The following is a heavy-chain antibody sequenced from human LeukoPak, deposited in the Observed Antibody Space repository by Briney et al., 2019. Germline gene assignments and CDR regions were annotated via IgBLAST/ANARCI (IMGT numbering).Heavy chain of an antibody. D-gene: IGHD3-22*01. Sequence: SGTLSLTCTVSGGSISSYYWSWIRQPPGKGLEWIGYIYYSGSTNYNPSLKSRVTISVDTSKNQFSLKLSSVTAADTAVYYCARGHYDSGGYNDYWGQGTLVTVSS. CDR3: ARGHYDSGGYNDY. CDR2: IYYSGST. J-gene: IGHJ4*02. V-gene: IGHV4-59*01. CDR1: GGSISSYY.